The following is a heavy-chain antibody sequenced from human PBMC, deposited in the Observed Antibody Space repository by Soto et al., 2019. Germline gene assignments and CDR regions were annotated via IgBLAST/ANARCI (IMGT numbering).Heavy chain of an antibody. V-gene: IGHV3-74*01. CDR1: GFTFSSYW. Sequence: QPGGSLRLSCAASGFTFSSYWMHWVRQAPGKGLVWVSRINSDGSSTSYADSVKGRFAISRDNAKNTLYLQMNSLRAEDTAVYYCASDSGWYGRAFDIWGQGTMVTVSS. CDR2: INSDGSST. CDR3: ASDSGWYGRAFDI. J-gene: IGHJ3*02. D-gene: IGHD6-19*01.